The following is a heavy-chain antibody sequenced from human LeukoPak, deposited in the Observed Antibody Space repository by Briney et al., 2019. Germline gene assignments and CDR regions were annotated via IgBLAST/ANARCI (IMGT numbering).Heavy chain of an antibody. V-gene: IGHV3-23*01. CDR2: ISGSGGST. J-gene: IGHJ6*04. Sequence: PGGSLRLSCAASGFTFSSYAMSWVRQAPGKGLEWVSAISGSGGSTYYADSVKGRFTISRDNSKNTLYLQMNSLRAEDTAVYYCAKGSGSRAYYCYGMDVWGRGTTVTVSS. D-gene: IGHD3-10*01. CDR1: GFTFSSYA. CDR3: AKGSGSRAYYCYGMDV.